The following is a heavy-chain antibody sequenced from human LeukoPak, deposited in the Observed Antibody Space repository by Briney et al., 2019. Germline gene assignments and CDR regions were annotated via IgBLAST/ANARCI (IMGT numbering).Heavy chain of an antibody. D-gene: IGHD3-10*01. J-gene: IGHJ4*02. CDR3: AKDGITMVRGVTRRHYFDY. Sequence: GGSLRLSCAASGFTFSGSAMHWVRQASGKGLEWVGRIRSKANSYATAYAASVKGRFTISRDDSKNTAYLQMNSLRAEDTAVYYCAKDGITMVRGVTRRHYFDYWGQGTLVTVSS. V-gene: IGHV3-73*01. CDR2: IRSKANSYAT. CDR1: GFTFSGSA.